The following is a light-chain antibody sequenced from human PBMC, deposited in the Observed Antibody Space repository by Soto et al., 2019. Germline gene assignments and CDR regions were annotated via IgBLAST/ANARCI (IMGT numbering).Light chain of an antibody. CDR3: SSYTSKSSLI. CDR2: EVR. V-gene: IGLV2-14*01. CDR1: MRDVGAYDL. J-gene: IGLJ2*01. Sequence: QSALTQPASVSGSPGQSITISCAGTMRDVGAYDLVSWYQQHPGRAPQLIIYEVRNRPSGISFRFSGSKSGNTASLTISGLQAEDEADYYCSSYTSKSSLIFGGGTKLTVL.